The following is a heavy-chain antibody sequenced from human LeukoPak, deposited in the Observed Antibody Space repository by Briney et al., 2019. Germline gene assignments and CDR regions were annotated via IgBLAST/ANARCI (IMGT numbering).Heavy chain of an antibody. CDR2: ISAYNGNT. J-gene: IGHJ6*03. Sequence: GASVKVSCKASGYTFTSYDINWVRQAPGQGLEWMGWISAYNGNTNYAQKLQGRVTMTTDTSTSTAYMELRSLRSDDTAVYYCARKKGRSWSSYMDVWGKGTTVTVSS. D-gene: IGHD3-10*01. V-gene: IGHV1-18*01. CDR3: ARKKGRSWSSYMDV. CDR1: GYTFTSYD.